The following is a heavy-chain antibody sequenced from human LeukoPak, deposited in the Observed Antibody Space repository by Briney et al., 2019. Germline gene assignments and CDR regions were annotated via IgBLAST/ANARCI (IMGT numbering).Heavy chain of an antibody. CDR1: GSRFTSYW. J-gene: IGHJ5*02. CDR3: ARGFRVGATRWFDP. D-gene: IGHD1-26*01. Sequence: GAPLKISCKGSGSRFTSYWIGWGRRMPGKGLGWMGIIYPGESDTRYSPSFQCQVTISADKSISTAYLQWSSLKASDTAMYYCARGFRVGATRWFDPWGQGTLVTVSS. V-gene: IGHV5-51*01. CDR2: IYPGESDT.